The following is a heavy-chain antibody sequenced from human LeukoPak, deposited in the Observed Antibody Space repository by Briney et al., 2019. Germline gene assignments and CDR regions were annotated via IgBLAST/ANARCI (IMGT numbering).Heavy chain of an antibody. V-gene: IGHV4-39*01. CDR1: GGSISSSSYY. CDR2: IYYSGST. Sequence: SETLSLTCTVSGGSISSSSYYWGWIRQPPGKGLEWIGSIYYSGSTYYNPSLKSRVTISVDTSKNQFSLKLSSVTAADTAVYYCESSGWYSYFDYWGQGTLVTVSS. D-gene: IGHD6-19*01. J-gene: IGHJ4*02. CDR3: ESSGWYSYFDY.